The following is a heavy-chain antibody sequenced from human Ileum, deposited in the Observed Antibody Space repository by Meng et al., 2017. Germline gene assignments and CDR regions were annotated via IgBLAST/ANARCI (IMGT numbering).Heavy chain of an antibody. CDR3: ARVVSSGTFGDWFDP. CDR2: MSPNSGNT. D-gene: IGHD3-10*01. V-gene: IGHV1-8*01. J-gene: IGHJ5*02. Sequence: QVQLVQSEAEVRKPGASVKVSCRASGYTFTSYDIHWVPQAPGQGLEWMGWMSPNSGNTGYSQNFQGRVTLTRSTPLRTVYMELSSLQSEDTAVYYCARVVSSGTFGDWFDPWGQGTLVTVSS. CDR1: GYTFTSYD.